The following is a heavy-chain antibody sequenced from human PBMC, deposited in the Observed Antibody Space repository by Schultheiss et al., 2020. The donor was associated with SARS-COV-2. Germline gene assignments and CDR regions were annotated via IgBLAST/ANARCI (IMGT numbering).Heavy chain of an antibody. J-gene: IGHJ3*02. Sequence: SETLSLTCTVSGGSISSYYWSWIRQPPGKGLEWIGYIYYSGSTYYNPSLKSRVTISVDTSKNQFSLKLSSVTAADTAVYYCARDDQDYYDSSGENDAFDIWGQGTMVTVSS. CDR3: ARDDQDYYDSSGENDAFDI. CDR2: IYYSGST. V-gene: IGHV4-59*12. CDR1: GGSISSYY. D-gene: IGHD3-22*01.